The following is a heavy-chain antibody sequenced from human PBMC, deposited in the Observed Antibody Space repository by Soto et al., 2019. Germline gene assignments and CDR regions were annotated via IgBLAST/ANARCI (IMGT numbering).Heavy chain of an antibody. CDR1: GGTFSSYA. J-gene: IGHJ6*02. D-gene: IGHD2-21*02. CDR2: IIPIFGTA. CDR3: APTAIRDYYYYGMDV. Sequence: ASVKVSCEASGGTFSSYAISWVRQAPGQGLEWMGGIIPIFGTANYAQKFQGRVTITADESTSTAYMELSSLRSEDTAVYYCAPTAIRDYYYYGMDVWGQGTTVTVSS. V-gene: IGHV1-69*13.